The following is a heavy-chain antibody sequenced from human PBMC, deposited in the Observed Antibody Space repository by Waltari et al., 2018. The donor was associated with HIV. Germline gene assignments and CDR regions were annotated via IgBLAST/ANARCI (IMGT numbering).Heavy chain of an antibody. CDR3: ARHASSGPIAAAYNNWFDP. V-gene: IGHV4-39*01. Sequence: QLQLQESGPGLVKPSETLSLTCTVSGGSISSSSYYWGWIRQPPGKGLEWIGSIYYSGSTYYNPSLKSRVTISVDTSKNQFSLKLSSVTAADTAVYYCARHASSGPIAAAYNNWFDPWGQGTLVTVSS. CDR2: IYYSGST. J-gene: IGHJ5*02. CDR1: GGSISSSSYY. D-gene: IGHD6-13*01.